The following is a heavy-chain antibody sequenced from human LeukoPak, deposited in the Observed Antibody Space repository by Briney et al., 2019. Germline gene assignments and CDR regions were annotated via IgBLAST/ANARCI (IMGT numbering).Heavy chain of an antibody. D-gene: IGHD1-14*01. J-gene: IGHJ4*02. CDR2: IYTSGAT. CDR3: ARTGGGVGWFGTIDS. CDR1: GGSISSGSYY. V-gene: IGHV4-61*09. Sequence: PSETLSLTCTVSGGSISSGSYYWTWIRQPAGKGLEWIGHIYTSGATSYNPSLQSRVTISVDTSKHEFSLKLTSLTAADTAVYYCARTGGGVGWFGTIDSWGQGTLVTVPS.